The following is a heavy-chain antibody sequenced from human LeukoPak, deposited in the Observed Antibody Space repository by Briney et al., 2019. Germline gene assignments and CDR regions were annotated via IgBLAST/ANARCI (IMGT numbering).Heavy chain of an antibody. CDR2: ISWDGGST. V-gene: IGHV3-43*01. D-gene: IGHD3-10*01. Sequence: GGSLRLSCAASGFTFDDYTMHWVRQAPGKGLEWVSLISWDGGSTYYADSVKGRFTISRDNSKNSLYLQINSLRTEDTALYYCAKAVRPSYYYYMDVWGKGTTVTVSS. J-gene: IGHJ6*03. CDR3: AKAVRPSYYYYMDV. CDR1: GFTFDDYT.